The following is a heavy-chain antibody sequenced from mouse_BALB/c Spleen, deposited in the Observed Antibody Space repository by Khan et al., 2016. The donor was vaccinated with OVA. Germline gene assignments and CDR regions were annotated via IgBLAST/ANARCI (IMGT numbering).Heavy chain of an antibody. D-gene: IGHD1-1*01. CDR3: AREITSLFDP. CDR2: INTNTGEP. J-gene: IGHJ2*01. Sequence: QIQLVQSGPELKKPGETVKISCKASGYTFTNYGMNWVKRAPGKGLKWMGWINTNTGEPTYAEEFKGRFAFSLDTSASTASLQINNLKNEDTATYFCAREITSLFDPWGQGTTLTVSS. V-gene: IGHV9-3*02. CDR1: GYTFTNYG.